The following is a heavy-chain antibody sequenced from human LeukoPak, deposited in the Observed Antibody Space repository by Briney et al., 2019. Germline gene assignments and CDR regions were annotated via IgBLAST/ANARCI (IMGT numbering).Heavy chain of an antibody. CDR2: ISPYDGNT. CDR3: AREGD. V-gene: IGHV1-18*01. Sequence: ASVKVSCKASGYSFATYGISWVRQAPGQGLEWMGLISPYDGNTKYSQKFQGRVTLTTETSTTTAYMELRNLRSDDTDVYYCAREGDWGQGTLVTVSS. J-gene: IGHJ1*01. CDR1: GYSFATYG.